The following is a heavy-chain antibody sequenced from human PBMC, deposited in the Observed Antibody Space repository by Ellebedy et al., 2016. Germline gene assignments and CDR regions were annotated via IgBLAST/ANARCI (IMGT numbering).Heavy chain of an antibody. CDR2: IYFSGST. Sequence: GSLRLSCTVSGGSISRSTYYWGWIRQPPGKGLEWIGSIYFSGSTYYNPSLKSRVTISVDTSKKQFSLRLSSVTAADTAVYYCARHQPSYGSGSYYTNYYGMDVWGQGTTVTASS. CDR3: ARHQPSYGSGSYYTNYYGMDV. CDR1: GGSISRSTYY. V-gene: IGHV4-39*01. D-gene: IGHD3-10*01. J-gene: IGHJ6*02.